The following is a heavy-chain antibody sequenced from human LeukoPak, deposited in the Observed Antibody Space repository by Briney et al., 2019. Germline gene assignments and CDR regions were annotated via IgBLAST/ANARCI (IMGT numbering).Heavy chain of an antibody. CDR1: GFTFSRYW. CDR3: ARIGYSSSSLDY. V-gene: IGHV3-7*01. CDR2: IKQDESQK. D-gene: IGHD6-6*01. J-gene: IGHJ4*01. Sequence: GGSLRLSCAASGFTFSRYWMTWVRQAPGKGLEWVANIKQDESQKYYVDSVKGRFTISRDNAKNSLYLQMNSLRAEDTAVYFCARIGYSSSSLDYWGQGTLVTVSS.